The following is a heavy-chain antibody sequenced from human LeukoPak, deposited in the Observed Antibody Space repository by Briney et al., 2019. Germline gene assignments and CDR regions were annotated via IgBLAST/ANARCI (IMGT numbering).Heavy chain of an antibody. CDR1: GFTFDDYA. D-gene: IGHD6-19*01. J-gene: IGHJ4*02. CDR2: ISWNSGSI. CDR3: ATGSSGWYYYFDY. V-gene: IGHV3-9*03. Sequence: GGSLRLSCAASGFTFDDYAMHWVRQAPGKGLEWVSGISWNSGSIGYADSVKGRFTISRDNANNSLYLQMNSLRAEDMALYYCATGSSGWYYYFDYWGQGTLVTVSS.